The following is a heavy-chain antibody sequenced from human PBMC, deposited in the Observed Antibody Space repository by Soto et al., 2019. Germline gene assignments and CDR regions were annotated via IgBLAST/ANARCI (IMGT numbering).Heavy chain of an antibody. D-gene: IGHD6-19*01. J-gene: IGHJ6*02. CDR1: GGTFSSYT. CDR3: ASKSIAVAGTVYYYYGMDV. Sequence: QVQLVQSGAEVKKPGSSVKVSCKASGGTFSSYTISWVRQAPGQGLEWMGRIIPILGIANYAQKFQGRVTITADKSTSTAYMELSSLRSEDTAVYYCASKSIAVAGTVYYYYGMDVWGQGITVTVSS. V-gene: IGHV1-69*02. CDR2: IIPILGIA.